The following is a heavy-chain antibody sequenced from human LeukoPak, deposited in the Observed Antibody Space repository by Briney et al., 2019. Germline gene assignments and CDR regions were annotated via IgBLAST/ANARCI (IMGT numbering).Heavy chain of an antibody. D-gene: IGHD3-22*01. CDR2: LYTSGST. V-gene: IGHV4-4*07. CDR3: ARDKVRGIHYDRNWFDP. Sequence: SETLSLTCTVSGGSISSDYWSWIRQPAGKGLEWIGRLYTSGSTNYNPSLKSRVTMSVDTSKNQFSLKLPSVTAADTAVYYCARDKVRGIHYDRNWFDPWGQGTLVTVSS. J-gene: IGHJ5*02. CDR1: GGSISSDY.